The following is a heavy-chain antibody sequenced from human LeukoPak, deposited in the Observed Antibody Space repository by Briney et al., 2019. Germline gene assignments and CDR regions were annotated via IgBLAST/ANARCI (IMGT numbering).Heavy chain of an antibody. CDR3: ASLSDWDYDFWSGYYTWFDP. D-gene: IGHD3-3*01. CDR1: GYSISSGYY. V-gene: IGHV4-38-2*02. Sequence: SETLSLTCTVAGYSISSGYYWGWIRQPPGKGLEWIGSIYHSGSTYYNPSIKSRVTISVDTYRNQFSLKLSSVTAADTAVYYCASLSDWDYDFWSGYYTWFDPWGQGTLVTVSS. CDR2: IYHSGST. J-gene: IGHJ5*02.